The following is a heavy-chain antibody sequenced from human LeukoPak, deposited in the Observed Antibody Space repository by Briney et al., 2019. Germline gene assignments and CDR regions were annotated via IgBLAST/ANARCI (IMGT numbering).Heavy chain of an antibody. CDR2: IYYSGST. J-gene: IGHJ6*02. V-gene: IGHV4-31*03. CDR1: GVSISRGGYY. D-gene: IGHD1-26*01. Sequence: PSQTLSLTCTVSGVSISRGGYYWSWIRQHPGKGLEWIGNIYYSGSTNYNPSLKSRVTISVDTSKNQFSLKMSSVTAMDTAVYYCASSEYSGSPPYYYYGVDVWGQGTTVTVSS. CDR3: ASSEYSGSPPYYYYGVDV.